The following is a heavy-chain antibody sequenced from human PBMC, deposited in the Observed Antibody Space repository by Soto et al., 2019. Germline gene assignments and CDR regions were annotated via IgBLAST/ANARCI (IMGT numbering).Heavy chain of an antibody. Sequence: EAQLLESGGGLVQPGGSLRLSCAASGFTFSRFAMSWVRQAPGKGLEWVSGITGSAGNTYYVDSVKGRFTISRDNSMNTRKLQMNSLRADDTAVYFCATGGQELRPKFFFDQWVQGTRVTVS. CDR1: GFTFSRFA. CDR3: ATGGQELRPKFFFDQ. J-gene: IGHJ4*02. CDR2: ITGSAGNT. V-gene: IGHV3-23*01. D-gene: IGHD6-13*01.